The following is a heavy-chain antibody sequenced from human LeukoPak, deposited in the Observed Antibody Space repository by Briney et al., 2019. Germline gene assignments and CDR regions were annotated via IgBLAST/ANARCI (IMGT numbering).Heavy chain of an antibody. J-gene: IGHJ3*02. D-gene: IGHD4-11*01. V-gene: IGHV1-18*01. CDR3: AVPTTVTTSGGAFDI. CDR1: GYTFTSYG. Sequence: ASVKVSCKASGYTFTSYGISWVRQAPGQGLEWMGWISAYNGNTNYAQKLQGRVTMTTDTSTSTAYMELSSLRSEDTAVYYCAVPTTVTTSGGAFDIWGQGTMVTVSS. CDR2: ISAYNGNT.